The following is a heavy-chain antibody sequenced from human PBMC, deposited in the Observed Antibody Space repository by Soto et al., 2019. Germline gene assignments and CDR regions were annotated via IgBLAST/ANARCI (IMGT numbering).Heavy chain of an antibody. V-gene: IGHV1-18*01. Sequence: ASVKVSCKASGYTFTSYGISWVRQAPGQGLEWMGWISAYNGNTNYAQKLQGRVTMTTDTSTSTAYMELRSLRSDDTAVYYCARDRHPHYYSRSWAVNWFDPWGQGTLVTVSS. D-gene: IGHD6-13*01. CDR1: GYTFTSYG. J-gene: IGHJ5*02. CDR2: ISAYNGNT. CDR3: ARDRHPHYYSRSWAVNWFDP.